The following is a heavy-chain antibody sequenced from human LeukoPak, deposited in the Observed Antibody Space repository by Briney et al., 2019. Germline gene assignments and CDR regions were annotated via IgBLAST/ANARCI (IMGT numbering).Heavy chain of an antibody. CDR1: GFSFTNTW. D-gene: IGHD1-26*01. CDR3: ASGPSYPAFDY. Sequence: GGSLRLSCAVSGFSFTNTWMTWVRQAPGKGLEWVSVIYSGGSTYYADSVKGRFTISRDNSKNTLYLQMNSLRAEDTAVYYCASGPSYPAFDYWGQGTLVTVSS. J-gene: IGHJ4*02. CDR2: IYSGGST. V-gene: IGHV3-53*01.